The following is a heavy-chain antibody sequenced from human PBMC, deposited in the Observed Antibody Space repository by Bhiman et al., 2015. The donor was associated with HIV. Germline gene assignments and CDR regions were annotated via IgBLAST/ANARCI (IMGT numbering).Heavy chain of an antibody. V-gene: IGHV3-21*01. J-gene: IGHJ6*03. Sequence: EVQLVESGGGLVKPGGSLRLSCAASGFTFSTYIMNWVRQAPGKGLEWVSSISSSGSYIYYADSVKGRFTISRDNAKNSLYLQMNSLRGDDTAVYFCTRAPNHYYYMDVWGKGTTVTVSS. CDR3: TRAPNHYYYMDV. CDR1: GFTFSTYI. CDR2: ISSSGSYI.